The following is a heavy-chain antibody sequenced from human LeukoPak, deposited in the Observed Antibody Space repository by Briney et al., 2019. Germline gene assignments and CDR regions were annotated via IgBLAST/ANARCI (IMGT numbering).Heavy chain of an antibody. CDR3: AKAGTPPGGAFDI. D-gene: IGHD3-10*01. CDR2: ISNSGSTM. Sequence: GGSLRLSCVASGFTFSSYEMNWVRQAPGKGLEWVSYISNSGSTMYYADSVKGRFTISRDNAKNSLYLQMNSLRAEDTAVYYCAKAGTPPGGAFDIWGQGTMVTVSS. V-gene: IGHV3-48*03. CDR1: GFTFSSYE. J-gene: IGHJ3*02.